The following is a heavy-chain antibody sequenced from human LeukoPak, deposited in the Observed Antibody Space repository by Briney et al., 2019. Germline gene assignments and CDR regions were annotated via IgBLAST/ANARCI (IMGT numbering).Heavy chain of an antibody. CDR1: GGSISSYY. J-gene: IGHJ4*02. Sequence: SETLSLTCTVSGGSISSYYWSWIRQPPGKGLEWIGYIYYSGTTNYNPSLKSRVTISVDTSKNQFSLKLSSVTAADAAVYYCARDFTYDFWSGYGYWGQGTLVTVSS. D-gene: IGHD3-3*01. CDR3: ARDFTYDFWSGYGY. CDR2: IYYSGTT. V-gene: IGHV4-59*01.